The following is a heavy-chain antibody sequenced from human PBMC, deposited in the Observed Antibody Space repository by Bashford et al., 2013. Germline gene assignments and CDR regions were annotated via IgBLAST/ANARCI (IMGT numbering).Heavy chain of an antibody. CDR2: IYYSGST. V-gene: IGHV4-39*01. D-gene: IGHD3-10*01. J-gene: IGHJ4*02. CDR1: GGSISSGSYY. Sequence: SETLSLTCTVSGGSISSGSYYWSWIRQPAGKGLEWIGRIYYSGSTYYNPSLKSRVTISVDTSKNQFSLKLSSVTAADTAVYYCARRNTMVQGVISPYFDYWGQGTLVTVSS. CDR3: ARRNTMVQGVISPYFDY.